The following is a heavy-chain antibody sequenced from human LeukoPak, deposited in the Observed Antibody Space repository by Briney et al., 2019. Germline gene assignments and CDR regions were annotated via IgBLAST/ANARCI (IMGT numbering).Heavy chain of an antibody. J-gene: IGHJ6*03. D-gene: IGHD5-18*01. CDR1: GYTFTAYY. V-gene: IGHV1-2*02. Sequence: GASVKVSCKASGYTFTAYYMHWVRQAPGQGLEWMGWINPNSGGTNYAQKFQGRVTMTRDTSISTAYMELSRLRSDDTAVYYCARDTAMETPHYYYYMDVWGKGTTVTVSS. CDR3: ARDTAMETPHYYYYMDV. CDR2: INPNSGGT.